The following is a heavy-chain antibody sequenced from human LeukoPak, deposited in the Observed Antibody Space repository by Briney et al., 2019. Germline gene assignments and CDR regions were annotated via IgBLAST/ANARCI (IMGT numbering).Heavy chain of an antibody. CDR3: ARGSASTVGAISY. Sequence: ASVKVSCKASGYTFISYDTNWVRQATGQGLEWMGWMNPNSGNTGYAQNFQGRVTMTRNTSISTAYMELSSLRSEDTAVYYCARGSASTVGAISYWGQGTLVTVSS. CDR2: MNPNSGNT. CDR1: GYTFISYD. V-gene: IGHV1-8*01. J-gene: IGHJ4*02. D-gene: IGHD1-26*01.